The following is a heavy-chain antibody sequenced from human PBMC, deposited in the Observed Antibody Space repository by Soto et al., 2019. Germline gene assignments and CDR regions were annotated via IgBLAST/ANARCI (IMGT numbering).Heavy chain of an antibody. CDR1: GYTFTSYG. J-gene: IGHJ4*02. D-gene: IGHD4-17*01. CDR2: ISAYSGNT. V-gene: IGHV1-18*01. CDR3: ARKNDYGDFDY. Sequence: ASVKVSCKASGYTFTSYGISWVRQAPGQGLEWMGWISAYSGNTNYAQKLQGRVTMTTDTSTSTAYMDLRSLRSDDTAVYYCARKNDYGDFDYWGQGTLVTVSS.